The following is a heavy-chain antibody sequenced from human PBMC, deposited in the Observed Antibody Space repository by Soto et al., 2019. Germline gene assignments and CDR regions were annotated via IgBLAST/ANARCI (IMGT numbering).Heavy chain of an antibody. D-gene: IGHD6-13*01. CDR1: GAFISGYY. J-gene: IGHJ5*01. V-gene: IGHV4-4*07. Sequence: TLSLTCTVSGAFISGYYWSWIRQPAGKGLEWIGRIYTSGSTKYSPSLKSRATMSVDTSKKQFSLKLNSVTAADTAVYYCARESTVAGTDNWFDSWGQGTLVTVSS. CDR3: ARESTVAGTDNWFDS. CDR2: IYTSGST.